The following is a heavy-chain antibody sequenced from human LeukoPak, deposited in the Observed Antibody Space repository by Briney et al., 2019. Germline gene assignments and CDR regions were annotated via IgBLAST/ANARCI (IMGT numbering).Heavy chain of an antibody. D-gene: IGHD1-26*01. CDR3: ARDSGTYLGLVDY. CDR2: ISSSGTYI. V-gene: IGHV3-21*01. CDR1: GLTFNSYS. J-gene: IGHJ4*02. Sequence: NPGGSLRLSCAASGLTFNSYSVYWVRQAPGKGLEWVSSISSSGTYISYADSVKGRFTISRDYAENSVFLQMNSLRVEDTALYYWARDSGTYLGLVDYWGQGTLVTVSS.